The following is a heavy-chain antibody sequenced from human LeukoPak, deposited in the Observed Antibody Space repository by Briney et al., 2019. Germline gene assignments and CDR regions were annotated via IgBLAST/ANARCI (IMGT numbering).Heavy chain of an antibody. CDR1: GFTFSSYS. Sequence: GSLRLSCAASGFTFSSYSMNWVRQAPGKGLEWVSSISSSSSYIYYADSVKGRFTISRDNAKNSLYLQMNSLRAEDTAVYYCATSPTACSGGSCYSSYWGQGTLVTVSS. J-gene: IGHJ4*02. CDR3: ATSPTACSGGSCYSSY. CDR2: ISSSSSYI. V-gene: IGHV3-21*01. D-gene: IGHD2-15*01.